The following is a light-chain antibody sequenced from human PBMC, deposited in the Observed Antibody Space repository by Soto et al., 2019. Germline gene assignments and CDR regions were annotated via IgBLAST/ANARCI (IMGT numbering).Light chain of an antibody. CDR2: EVS. Sequence: QSVLTQPASVSGSPGQSITISCTGTSSDIGGSNYVSWYQQHPGKAPKLLIYEVSYRPSGVSNRFSGSKSGNTASLTISGLQAEDEADYYCSSCTSIITRVFGGGTKLTVL. CDR3: SSCTSIITRV. CDR1: SSDIGGSNY. J-gene: IGLJ2*01. V-gene: IGLV2-14*01.